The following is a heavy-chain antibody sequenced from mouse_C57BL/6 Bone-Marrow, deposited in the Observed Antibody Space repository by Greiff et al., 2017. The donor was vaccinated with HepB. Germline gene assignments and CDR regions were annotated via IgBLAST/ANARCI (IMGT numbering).Heavy chain of an antibody. CDR1: GYTFTSYG. CDR2: IYPRSGNT. CDR3: RITTVVGKYYAMDY. J-gene: IGHJ4*01. D-gene: IGHD1-1*01. V-gene: IGHV1-81*01. Sequence: VQLQQSGAELARPGASVKLSCKASGYTFTSYGISWVKQRTGQGLEWIGEIYPRSGNTYYNEKFKGKATLTADKSSSTAYMELRSLTSEDSAVYFCRITTVVGKYYAMDYWGQGTSVTVSS.